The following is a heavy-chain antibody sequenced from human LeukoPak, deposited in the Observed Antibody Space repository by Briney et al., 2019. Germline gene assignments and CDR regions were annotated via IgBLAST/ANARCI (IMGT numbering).Heavy chain of an antibody. V-gene: IGHV4-59*01. CDR2: IYDSGST. Sequence: SETLSLTCTVSGGSISSYYWSWIRQPPGKGLEWIGYIYDSGSTNYNPSLKSRVTISVDASKNQFSLKLSSVTAADTAVYYCACLTTADAFDIWGQGTMVTVSS. J-gene: IGHJ3*02. CDR3: ACLTTADAFDI. CDR1: GGSISSYY. D-gene: IGHD3-22*01.